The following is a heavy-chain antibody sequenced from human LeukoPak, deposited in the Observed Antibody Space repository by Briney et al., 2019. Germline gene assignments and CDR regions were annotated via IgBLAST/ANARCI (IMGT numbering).Heavy chain of an antibody. V-gene: IGHV1-18*01. CDR2: ISAYNGNT. Sequence: GASVKVSCKASGYTLTSYGISWVRQAPGQGLEWMGWISAYNGNTNYAQKLQGRVTMTTDTSTSTAYMELRSLRSDDTAVYYCARTNVYYYDSSDYYPYFDYWGQGTLVTVSS. J-gene: IGHJ4*02. CDR1: GYTLTSYG. CDR3: ARTNVYYYDSSDYYPYFDY. D-gene: IGHD3-22*01.